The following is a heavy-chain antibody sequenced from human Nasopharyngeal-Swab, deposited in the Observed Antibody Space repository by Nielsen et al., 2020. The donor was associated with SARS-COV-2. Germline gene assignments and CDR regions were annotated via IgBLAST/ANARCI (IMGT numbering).Heavy chain of an antibody. CDR3: ARRSGYSYGYALDN. Sequence: WIRQPPGKGLEWIASIYHSGSTYYNPSLRSRVTILVDTSKNQFSLKLYSVTAADTAIYYRARRSGYSYGYALDNWGPGTLVTVSS. CDR2: IYHSGST. D-gene: IGHD5-18*01. V-gene: IGHV4-38-2*01. J-gene: IGHJ4*02.